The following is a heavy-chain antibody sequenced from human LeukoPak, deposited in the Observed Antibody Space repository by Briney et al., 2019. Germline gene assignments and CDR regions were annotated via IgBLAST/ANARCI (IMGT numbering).Heavy chain of an antibody. CDR1: GFTFSSYG. D-gene: IGHD2-2*01. CDR3: AKDPSDIVVVPAAIDY. Sequence: PGRSLRLSCAASGFTFSSYGMHRVRQAPGKGLEWVAVISYDGSNKYYADSVKGRFTISRDNSKNTLYLQMNSLRAEDTAVYYCAKDPSDIVVVPAAIDYWGQGTLVTVSS. J-gene: IGHJ4*02. V-gene: IGHV3-30*18. CDR2: ISYDGSNK.